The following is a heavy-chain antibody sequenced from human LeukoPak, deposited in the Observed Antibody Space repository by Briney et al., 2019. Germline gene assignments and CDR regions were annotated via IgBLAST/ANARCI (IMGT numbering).Heavy chain of an antibody. J-gene: IGHJ5*02. D-gene: IGHD3-10*01. CDR1: GGSLSNYY. CDR3: ARGPASGSDFAWFDP. CDR2: INHSGST. Sequence: SETLSLTCAVYGGSLSNYYWSWIRQPPGKGLEWIGEINHSGSTKFNPSLKSRVTILVDMSKSQSSLGLRSVTAADTAVYYCARGPASGSDFAWFDPWGQGTLVTVSS. V-gene: IGHV4-34*01.